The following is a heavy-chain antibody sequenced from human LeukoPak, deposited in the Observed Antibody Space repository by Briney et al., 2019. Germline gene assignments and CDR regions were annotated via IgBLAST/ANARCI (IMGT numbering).Heavy chain of an antibody. CDR2: IKQDGSEI. V-gene: IGHV3-7*01. Sequence: PGGSLRLSCAASGFTFSSYWMSWVRQAPGKGLEWVANIKQDGSEIYYVDSVKGRFTISRDNAKNSLYLQMKSLRAEDTAVYYCASSPYCSSTSCYFFDYWGQGTLVTVSS. D-gene: IGHD2-2*01. CDR3: ASSPYCSSTSCYFFDY. J-gene: IGHJ4*02. CDR1: GFTFSSYW.